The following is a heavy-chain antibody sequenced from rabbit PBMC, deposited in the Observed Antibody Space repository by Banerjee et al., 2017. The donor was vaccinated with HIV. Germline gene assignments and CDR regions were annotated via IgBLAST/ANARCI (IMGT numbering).Heavy chain of an antibody. Sequence: QEQLVEYGGDLVQPEGSLTLTCKASGLDFSSRYWICWVRQAPGKGLEWIACIYADSSGNTYYASWAKGRFTISKTSWTTVTLQMTSLTAADTASYFCARDLAGVIGWNFDLWGPGTLVTVS. D-gene: IGHD4-1*01. J-gene: IGHJ4*01. CDR3: ARDLAGVIGWNFDL. CDR1: GLDFSSRYW. CDR2: IYADSSGNT. V-gene: IGHV1S45*01.